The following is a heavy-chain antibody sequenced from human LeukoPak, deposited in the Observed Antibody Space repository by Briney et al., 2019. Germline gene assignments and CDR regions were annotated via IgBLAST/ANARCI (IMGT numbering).Heavy chain of an antibody. V-gene: IGHV3-23*01. Sequence: SGGSLRLSCAASGFTFSSYAMSWVRQAPGKGLEWVSAISGSGGSTYYADSVKGRFTISRDNSKNTLYLQMNSLRAEDTAVYYCAKPGGRMALWFGELFSDYWGQGTLVTVSS. J-gene: IGHJ4*02. D-gene: IGHD3-10*01. CDR2: ISGSGGST. CDR1: GFTFSSYA. CDR3: AKPGGRMALWFGELFSDY.